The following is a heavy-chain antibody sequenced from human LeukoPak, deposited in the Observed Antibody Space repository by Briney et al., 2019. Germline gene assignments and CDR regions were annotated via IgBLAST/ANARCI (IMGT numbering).Heavy chain of an antibody. CDR3: ARGETLYCSSTSCSSRGY. Sequence: GGSLRLSCAASGFTFSSYAMHWVRQAPGKGLEWVAVISYDGSNKYYADSVKGRFTISRDNSKNTLYLQMNSLRAEDTAVYYCARGETLYCSSTSCSSRGYWGQGTLVTVSS. CDR1: GFTFSSYA. D-gene: IGHD2-2*01. CDR2: ISYDGSNK. V-gene: IGHV3-30-3*01. J-gene: IGHJ4*02.